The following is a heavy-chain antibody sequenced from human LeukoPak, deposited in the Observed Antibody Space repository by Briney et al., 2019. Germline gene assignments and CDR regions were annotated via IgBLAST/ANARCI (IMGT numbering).Heavy chain of an antibody. CDR3: ARRGGYYYVWGSYRGYYYYYYMDV. CDR1: GYTFTSYD. J-gene: IGHJ6*03. Sequence: GGSVKVSCKASGYTFTSYDINWVRQATGQGLEWMGWMNPNSGNTGYAQKFQGRVTMTRNTSISTAYMELSSLRSEDTAVYYCARRGGYYYVWGSYRGYYYYYYMDVWGKGTTVTISS. D-gene: IGHD3-16*02. V-gene: IGHV1-8*01. CDR2: MNPNSGNT.